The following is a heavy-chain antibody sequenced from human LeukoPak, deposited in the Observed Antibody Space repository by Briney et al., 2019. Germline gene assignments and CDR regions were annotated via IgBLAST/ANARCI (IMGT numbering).Heavy chain of an antibody. CDR2: IKQDGSEK. D-gene: IGHD2-8*01. V-gene: IGHV3-7*01. J-gene: IGHJ4*02. CDR1: GFTFNSYW. Sequence: GGSLRLSCAASGFTFNSYWMSWVRQAPGTGLEWVANIKQDGSEKYYVDSVKGRFTISRDNTKNSLYLQTNSLRAEDTAVYYCARDSNPRYYFDYWGQGALVTVSS. CDR3: ARDSNPRYYFDY.